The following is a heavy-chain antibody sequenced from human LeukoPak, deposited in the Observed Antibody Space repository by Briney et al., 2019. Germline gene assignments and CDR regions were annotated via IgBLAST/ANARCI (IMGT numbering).Heavy chain of an antibody. D-gene: IGHD3-22*01. V-gene: IGHV4-34*01. Sequence: SETLSLTCAVYGGSFSGYYWSWIRQPPGKGPEWIGEINHSGSTNYNPSLKSRVTISVDTSKNQFSLKLSSVTAADTAVYYCARGKKTMIVVATNWFDPWGQGTLVTVSS. CDR1: GGSFSGYY. CDR3: ARGKKTMIVVATNWFDP. J-gene: IGHJ5*02. CDR2: INHSGST.